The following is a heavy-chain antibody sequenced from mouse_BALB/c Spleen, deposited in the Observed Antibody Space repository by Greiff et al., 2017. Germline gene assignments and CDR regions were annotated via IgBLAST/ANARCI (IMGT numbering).Heavy chain of an antibody. Sequence: EVQLVESGGGLVQPGGSRKLSCAASGFTFSSFGMHWVRQAPEKGLEWVAYISSGSSTIYYADTVKGRFTISRDNPKNTLFLQMTSLRSEDTAMYYCARDYGSSYDYWYFDVWGAGTTVTVSS. J-gene: IGHJ1*01. CDR2: ISSGSSTI. CDR1: GFTFSSFG. CDR3: ARDYGSSYDYWYFDV. D-gene: IGHD1-1*01. V-gene: IGHV5-17*02.